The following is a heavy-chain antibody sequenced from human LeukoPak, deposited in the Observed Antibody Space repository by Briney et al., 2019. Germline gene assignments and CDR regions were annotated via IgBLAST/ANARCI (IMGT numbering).Heavy chain of an antibody. D-gene: IGHD3-16*01. CDR2: IDSDGSAT. V-gene: IGHV3-74*01. CDR3: LGSDY. CDR1: VFLFSNYW. Sequence: GGSLTLPCTTSVFLFSNYWMHWLRQAPGKGLVWVSRIDSDGSATTYADSVKGRFTISRDNVKNTVYLQMNSLRVEDTAVYYCLGSDYWGQGTLVSVSS. J-gene: IGHJ4*02.